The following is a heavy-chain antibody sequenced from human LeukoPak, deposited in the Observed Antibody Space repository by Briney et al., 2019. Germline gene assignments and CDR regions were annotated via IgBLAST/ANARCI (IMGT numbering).Heavy chain of an antibody. J-gene: IGHJ4*02. CDR3: TTETDYGDLDY. CDR2: IKSKTDGGTT. V-gene: IGHV3-15*01. Sequence: GGSLRLSCAASGFTFSNAWMSWVRHAPGKGLEWVGRIKSKTDGGTTDYAAPVKGRFTISRDDSKNTLYLQMNSLKTEDTAVYYCTTETDYGDLDYWGQGTLVTVSS. D-gene: IGHD4-17*01. CDR1: GFTFSNAW.